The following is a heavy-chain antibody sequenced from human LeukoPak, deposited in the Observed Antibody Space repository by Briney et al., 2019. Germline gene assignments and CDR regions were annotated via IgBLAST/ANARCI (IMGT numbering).Heavy chain of an antibody. CDR1: GFTFSNYA. J-gene: IGHJ4*02. Sequence: PGGSLRLSRAASGFTFSNYAISWVRQAPGKGLEWVSAISSNGGSTYYADSVKGRFTISRDNSKNTLYLQMNTLRAEDTAVYYCAREESSDWYIDYWGQGTLVTVSS. CDR2: ISSNGGST. CDR3: AREESSDWYIDY. V-gene: IGHV3-23*01. D-gene: IGHD6-19*01.